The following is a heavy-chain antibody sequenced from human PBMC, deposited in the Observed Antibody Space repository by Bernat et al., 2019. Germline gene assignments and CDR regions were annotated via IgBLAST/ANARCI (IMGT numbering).Heavy chain of an antibody. D-gene: IGHD6-13*01. CDR3: AKGLAAAGQRGYFDY. CDR1: GFTFSSYG. Sequence: QVQLVESGGGVVQPGRSLRLSCEASGFTFSSYGMHWVRQAPGKGLEWVAVISYDENNKYYGDTVKGRFTSSRDKSKNTLYLQMNSLGGEDTAVYYCAKGLAAAGQRGYFDYWGQGTLVTVSS. J-gene: IGHJ4*02. V-gene: IGHV3-30*18. CDR2: ISYDENNK.